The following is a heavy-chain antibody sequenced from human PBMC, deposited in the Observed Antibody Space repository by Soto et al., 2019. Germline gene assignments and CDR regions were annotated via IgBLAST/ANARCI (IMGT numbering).Heavy chain of an antibody. D-gene: IGHD1-1*01. Sequence: QVQLVQSGAEVKKPGSSVKVSCKASGGTFSSYAISWVRQAPGQGLEWMGGIIPIFGTADYAQKFQGRVTMTADESTSTAYMEMSSLRSEDTAVYYCATKRSWNAGRYYYGMDVWGQGTTVTVSS. CDR3: ATKRSWNAGRYYYGMDV. CDR2: IIPIFGTA. J-gene: IGHJ6*02. V-gene: IGHV1-69*12. CDR1: GGTFSSYA.